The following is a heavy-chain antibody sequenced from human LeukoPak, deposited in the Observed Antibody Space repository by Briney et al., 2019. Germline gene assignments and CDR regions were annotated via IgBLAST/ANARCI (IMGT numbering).Heavy chain of an antibody. V-gene: IGHV1-69*04. CDR1: GGTFSTSA. J-gene: IGHJ6*02. D-gene: IGHD3-16*01. Sequence: SAKVSCKTSGGTFSTSAITWVCRAPPQGLEWMGRIIPVLNIPTYAQKFQGRVTITADTSTSTVYMEPSSLKSEETALYYCARDQGLTAPPPYGLDVGGRGTTVIVSS. CDR3: ARDQGLTAPPPYGLDV. CDR2: IIPVLNIP.